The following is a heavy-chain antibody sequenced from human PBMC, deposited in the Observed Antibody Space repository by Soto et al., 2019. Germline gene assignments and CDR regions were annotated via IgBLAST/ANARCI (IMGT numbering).Heavy chain of an antibody. Sequence: EVQVMESGGDLVQPGGSLRLSCEAAGFTVSRNYMSWVRQAPGKGLECVSVVYTNGNTYFADSVKARFTVSRDNSRNTLSLQMNSLRVEDTAVYFCARSAAVIVGYAFETWGPGTMVTVSS. D-gene: IGHD3-22*01. V-gene: IGHV3-66*01. J-gene: IGHJ3*02. CDR3: ARSAAVIVGYAFET. CDR1: GFTVSRNY. CDR2: VYTNGNT.